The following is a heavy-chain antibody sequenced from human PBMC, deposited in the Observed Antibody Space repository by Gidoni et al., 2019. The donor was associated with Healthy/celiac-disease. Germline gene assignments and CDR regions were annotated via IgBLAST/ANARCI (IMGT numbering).Heavy chain of an antibody. J-gene: IGHJ4*02. Sequence: QLQLQESGPGLVKPSETLSLTCTVSGGSISSSSYYWGWIRQPPGKGLEWIGSIYYSGSTYYNPSLKSRVTISVDTSKNQFSLKLSSVTAADTAVYYCARRVLPLSQSSGWQFDYWGQGTLVTVSS. CDR1: GGSISSSSYY. V-gene: IGHV4-39*01. D-gene: IGHD6-19*01. CDR2: IYYSGST. CDR3: ARRVLPLSQSSGWQFDY.